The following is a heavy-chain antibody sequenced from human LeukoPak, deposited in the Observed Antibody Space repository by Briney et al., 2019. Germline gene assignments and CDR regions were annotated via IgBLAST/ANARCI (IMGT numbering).Heavy chain of an antibody. Sequence: ASVKVSCKASGYTFTSYYMHWLRQASGQGLEWMGIINRSGGSTSYAQKFQGGVTMTRDTSTSTVYMELSSLRSEDTAVYYCARSPGSSSWFDPWGQGTLVIVSS. CDR3: ARSPGSSSWFDP. CDR1: GYTFTSYY. CDR2: INRSGGST. D-gene: IGHD3-10*01. V-gene: IGHV1-46*01. J-gene: IGHJ5*02.